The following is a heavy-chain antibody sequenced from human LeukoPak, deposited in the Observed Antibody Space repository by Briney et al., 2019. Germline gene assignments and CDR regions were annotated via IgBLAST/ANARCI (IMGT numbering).Heavy chain of an antibody. CDR1: GGAISSYY. V-gene: IGHV4-59*01. D-gene: IGHD6-6*01. CDR2: IYYSGST. CDR3: ARAHGVYSSSLGFDY. J-gene: IGHJ4*02. Sequence: SETLSLTCTVSGGAISSYYWSSIRQPPGKGLEWIGYIYYSGSTNYNPSLKSRVTISVDTSKNQFSLKLSSVTAADTAVYYCARAHGVYSSSLGFDYWGQGTLVTVSS.